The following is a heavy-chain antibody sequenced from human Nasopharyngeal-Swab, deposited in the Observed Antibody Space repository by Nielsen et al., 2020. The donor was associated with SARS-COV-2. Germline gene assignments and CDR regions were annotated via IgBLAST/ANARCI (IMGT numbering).Heavy chain of an antibody. V-gene: IGHV3-33*01. Sequence: VRQAPGKGLEWVAVIWHDGSNKYYADSVKGRFTISRDNSKNTLYLQMNSLRAEDTAVYYCARDRITFGGVIVKGDAFDIWGQGTMVTVSS. J-gene: IGHJ3*02. CDR3: ARDRITFGGVIVKGDAFDI. CDR2: IWHDGSNK. D-gene: IGHD3-16*02.